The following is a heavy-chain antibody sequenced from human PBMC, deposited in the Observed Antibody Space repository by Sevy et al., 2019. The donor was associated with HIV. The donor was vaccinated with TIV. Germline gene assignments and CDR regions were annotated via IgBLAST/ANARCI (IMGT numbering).Heavy chain of an antibody. D-gene: IGHD4-17*01. CDR1: GGSISSGAYS. CDR3: ARDGGTLTTPGAFDI. Sequence: SETLSLTCAVSGGSISSGAYSWNWIRQPPGKGLEWIGYIYHSGNTYYNLSLKSRLTISVDRSKNLFSLNLSSMTAADTAVYYCARDGGTLTTPGAFDIWGQGTLVTVSS. J-gene: IGHJ3*02. V-gene: IGHV4-30-2*01. CDR2: IYHSGNT.